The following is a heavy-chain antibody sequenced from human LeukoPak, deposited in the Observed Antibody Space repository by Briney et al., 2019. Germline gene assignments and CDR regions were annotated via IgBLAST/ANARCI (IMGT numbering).Heavy chain of an antibody. CDR2: IWYDGSNK. D-gene: IGHD2/OR15-2a*01. CDR3: AREGPRGNSQFDY. CDR1: GFTFSSYG. Sequence: GSLRLSCAASGFTFSSYGMHWVRQVPGKGLEWVALIWYDGSNKYYTDSVKGRLTISRDNSKNTLYLQMNSLRAEDTAVYYCAREGPRGNSQFDYWGQGTLVTVSS. V-gene: IGHV3-33*01. J-gene: IGHJ4*02.